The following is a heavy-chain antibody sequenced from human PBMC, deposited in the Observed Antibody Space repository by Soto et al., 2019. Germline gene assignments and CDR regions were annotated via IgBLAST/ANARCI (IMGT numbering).Heavy chain of an antibody. CDR1: GFTFSSYA. J-gene: IGHJ4*02. D-gene: IGHD5-12*01. Sequence: QVQLVESGGGVVQPGRSLRLSCAASGFTFSSYAMHWVRQAPGKGLEWVAVISYDGSNKYYADSVKGRFTISRDNSKNTLYLQMNSLRAEDTAVYYCARDRRVEMATNFFDYWGQGTLVTVSS. CDR2: ISYDGSNK. V-gene: IGHV3-30-3*01. CDR3: ARDRRVEMATNFFDY.